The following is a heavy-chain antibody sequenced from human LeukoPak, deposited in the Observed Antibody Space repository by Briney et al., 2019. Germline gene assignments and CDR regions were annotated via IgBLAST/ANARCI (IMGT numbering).Heavy chain of an antibody. Sequence: ASVKVSCTASGYTFTGYYMRWVRQAPGQGLEWMGWINPNSSGKNYAQKFQGWVTMTRDTSISKAYMELSRLRSDDTAVYYCARGVIAALVNWFDPWGQGTLVTVSS. D-gene: IGHD2-15*01. CDR2: INPNSSGK. CDR1: GYTFTGYY. J-gene: IGHJ5*02. CDR3: ARGVIAALVNWFDP. V-gene: IGHV1-2*04.